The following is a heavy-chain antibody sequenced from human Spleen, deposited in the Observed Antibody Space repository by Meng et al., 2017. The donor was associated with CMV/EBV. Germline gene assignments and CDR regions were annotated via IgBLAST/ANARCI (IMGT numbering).Heavy chain of an antibody. CDR1: GTFSSYS. Sequence: GTFSSYSIRWLPQAPGQGLVWMGWIIPIRRIENYAQRFQGRVTLTADKSTSTVYMELSSLTSEDTAVYYCARGFPGGYSYGLNGFDPWGQGTLVTVSS. CDR3: ARGFPGGYSYGLNGFDP. D-gene: IGHD5-18*01. V-gene: IGHV1-69*04. J-gene: IGHJ5*02. CDR2: IIPIRRIE.